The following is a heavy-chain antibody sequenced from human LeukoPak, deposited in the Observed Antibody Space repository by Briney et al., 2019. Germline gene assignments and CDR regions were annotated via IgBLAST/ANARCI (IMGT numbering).Heavy chain of an antibody. Sequence: ASVKVSCKASGYTFTSYDISWVRQATGQGLEWMGWMNPNSGNTGHAQKFQGRVTMTRNTSISTAYMELSSLRSEDTAVYYCARGFNPNYDFWSGPPDPWGQGTLVTVSS. CDR2: MNPNSGNT. J-gene: IGHJ5*02. CDR3: ARGFNPNYDFWSGPPDP. D-gene: IGHD3-3*01. V-gene: IGHV1-8*01. CDR1: GYTFTSYD.